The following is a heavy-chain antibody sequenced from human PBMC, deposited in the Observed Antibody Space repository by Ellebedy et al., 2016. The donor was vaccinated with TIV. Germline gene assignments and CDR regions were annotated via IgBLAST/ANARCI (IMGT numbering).Heavy chain of an antibody. J-gene: IGHJ4*02. CDR1: GGTFSSYG. CDR2: IIPILGKA. D-gene: IGHD3-10*01. Sequence: AASAKVSCKASGGTFSSYGISWVRQAPGQGLEWMGGIIPILGKANYAQKFQGRVTITADESTYTAYMELRSLRSDDTAVYYCARDRGTMVRGLFPGPYWGQGTLVTVSS. V-gene: IGHV1-69*10. CDR3: ARDRGTMVRGLFPGPY.